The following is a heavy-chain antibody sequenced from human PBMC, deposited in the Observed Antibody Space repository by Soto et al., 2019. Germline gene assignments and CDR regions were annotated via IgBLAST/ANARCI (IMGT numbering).Heavy chain of an antibody. V-gene: IGHV3-53*01. Sequence: GGSLRLSCAASGFTVSSNYMSWVRQAPGKGLEWVSVIYSGGSTYYADSVKGRFTISRDNSKNTLYLQMNSLRAEDTAVYYCASKLTPYYYGMDVWGQGTTVTVYS. CDR1: GFTVSSNY. J-gene: IGHJ6*02. CDR3: ASKLTPYYYGMDV. CDR2: IYSGGST.